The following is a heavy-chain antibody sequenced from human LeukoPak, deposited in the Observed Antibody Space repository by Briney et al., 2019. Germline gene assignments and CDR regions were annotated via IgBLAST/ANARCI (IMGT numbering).Heavy chain of an antibody. J-gene: IGHJ4*02. CDR2: ISGSGGRT. D-gene: IGHD3-22*01. CDR1: GFTFSSYA. Sequence: ERSLRLSCAASGFTFSSYAMSWVRQAPGKGLEWVSVISGSGGRTSYADSVKGRFTVSRDNSRNMLYLEMNSLRAEDTAVYYCAKFQANYYDSSGYGCFDYWGQGVLVTVSS. V-gene: IGHV3-23*01. CDR3: AKFQANYYDSSGYGCFDY.